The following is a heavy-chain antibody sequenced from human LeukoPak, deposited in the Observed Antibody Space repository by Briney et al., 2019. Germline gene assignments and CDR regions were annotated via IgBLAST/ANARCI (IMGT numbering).Heavy chain of an antibody. CDR1: GYTFTSYS. D-gene: IGHD6-19*01. J-gene: IGHJ6*03. CDR3: ARPVAVAGAYYYYYMDV. CDR2: ISTYNGNT. Sequence: ASVRVSRKASGYTFTSYSINWVRQAPGQGLEFMGWISTYNGNTNYAQKFQGRVTMTTDTSTSTAYMDLRSLRSDDTAVYYCARPVAVAGAYYYYYMDVWGKGTTVTVSS. V-gene: IGHV1-18*01.